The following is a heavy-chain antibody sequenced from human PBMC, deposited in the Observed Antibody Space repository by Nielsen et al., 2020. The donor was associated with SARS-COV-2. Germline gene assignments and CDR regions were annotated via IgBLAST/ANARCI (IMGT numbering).Heavy chain of an antibody. J-gene: IGHJ6*02. CDR1: GFTFSSYG. CDR2: INSDGSST. Sequence: GGSLRLSCAASGFTFSSYGMHWVRQAPGKGLVWVSRINSDGSSTSYADSVKGRFTISRDNAKNTLYLQMNSLRAEDTAVYYCARGSDSSSWYEYYYYYYGMDVWGQGTTVTVSS. CDR3: ARGSDSSSWYEYYYYYYGMDV. V-gene: IGHV3-74*01. D-gene: IGHD6-13*01.